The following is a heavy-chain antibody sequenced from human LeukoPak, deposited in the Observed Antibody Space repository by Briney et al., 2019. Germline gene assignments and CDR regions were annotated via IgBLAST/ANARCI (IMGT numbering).Heavy chain of an antibody. J-gene: IGHJ3*02. CDR2: IDPSGGST. Sequence: GASVKVSCKASGYTFTSYGISWVRQAPGQGLEWMGIIDPSGGSTSYAQKLQGRVTMTTDTSTSTAYMELRSLRSDDTAVYYCARDLSDIWGQGTMVTVSS. D-gene: IGHD2/OR15-2a*01. CDR3: ARDLSDI. CDR1: GYTFTSYG. V-gene: IGHV1-18*01.